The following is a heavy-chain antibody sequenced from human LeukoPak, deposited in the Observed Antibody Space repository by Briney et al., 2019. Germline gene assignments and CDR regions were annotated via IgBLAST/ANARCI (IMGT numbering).Heavy chain of an antibody. CDR1: GYTVTDNY. CDR3: AREKAVTTSAAFDY. J-gene: IGHJ4*02. CDR2: INPNSGGT. D-gene: IGHD4-17*01. V-gene: IGHV1-2*02. Sequence: ASVKVSCKASGYTVTDNYMHWVRQAPGQGLEWMGWINPNSGGTNYAQKFQGRVTMTRDTSISTAYMELTRLRSDDTAVFYCAREKAVTTSAAFDYWGQGTLVTVSS.